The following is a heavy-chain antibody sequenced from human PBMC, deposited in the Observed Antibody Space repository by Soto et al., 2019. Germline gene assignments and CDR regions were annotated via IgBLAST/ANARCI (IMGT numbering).Heavy chain of an antibody. CDR2: ISGSGGST. V-gene: IGHV3-23*01. CDR3: AKWVMGWFDP. CDR1: VFTFSSYA. J-gene: IGHJ5*02. Sequence: PGGSLRLSCSASVFTFSSYAMSWVRQAPGKGLEWVSAISGSGGSTYYADSVKGRFTISRDNSKNTLYLQMNSLRAEDTDVYYCAKWVMGWFDPWGQGTLVTVSS. D-gene: IGHD3-16*01.